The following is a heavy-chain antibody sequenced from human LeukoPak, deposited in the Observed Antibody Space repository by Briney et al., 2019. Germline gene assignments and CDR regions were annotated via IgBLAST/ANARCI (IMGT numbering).Heavy chain of an antibody. Sequence: GGSLRLSCTASGFTFSGAWMTWVRQAPGKGLEWVANIREDGTEKNYVDSVKGRFTISRDNAKNSLYVQMNSLRAEDTAVYYCARDDDYYDSSGYYYDYFDYWGQGTLVTVSS. CDR3: ARDDDYYDSSGYYYDYFDY. CDR1: GFTFSGAW. D-gene: IGHD3-22*01. CDR2: IREDGTEK. J-gene: IGHJ4*02. V-gene: IGHV3-7*01.